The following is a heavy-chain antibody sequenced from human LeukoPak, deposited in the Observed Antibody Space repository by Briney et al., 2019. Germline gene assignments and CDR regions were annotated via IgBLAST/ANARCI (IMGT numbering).Heavy chain of an antibody. D-gene: IGHD6-13*01. CDR2: ISGSGGST. CDR3: ARGTSSWYPRSAIYFDY. J-gene: IGHJ4*02. CDR1: GFTFSSYA. Sequence: PGGSLRLSCAASGFTFSSYAMSWVRQAPGKGLEWVSGISGSGGSTYYADSVKGRFTISRDNSKNTLYLQMNSLRAEDTAVYYCARGTSSWYPRSAIYFDYWGQGTLVTVSS. V-gene: IGHV3-23*01.